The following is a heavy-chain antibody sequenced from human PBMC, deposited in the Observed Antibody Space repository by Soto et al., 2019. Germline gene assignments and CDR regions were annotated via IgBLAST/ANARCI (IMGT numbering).Heavy chain of an antibody. CDR2: IIPMFAAT. Sequence: QVQLAQSGAEMTKPGSSVKVSCRASGGSFSDFAFSWVRQAPGQGLEWMGGIIPMFAATKYAQRLQDRVTLTADESTNTVYLALNSLTSEDTAIYYCARGAIVAVPAALSSYHDYTNYRFGSWGQGTLVTVSS. CDR1: GGSFSDFA. V-gene: IGHV1-69*01. CDR3: ARGAIVAVPAALSSYHDYTNYRFGS. J-gene: IGHJ4*02. D-gene: IGHD2-15*01.